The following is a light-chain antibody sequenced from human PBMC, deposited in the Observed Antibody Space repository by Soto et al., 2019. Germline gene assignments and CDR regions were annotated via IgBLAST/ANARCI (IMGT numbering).Light chain of an antibody. J-gene: IGKJ2*01. CDR3: QQSYSNPRT. Sequence: TQMTQSPSTMSGSVGDRVTITCRASQTISSYLNWYQQTPGKAPKLLIYAASTLQSGVPSRFSGRRSGTDFTLTISSLQPEDFATYYCQQSYSNPRTFGQGTKVDIK. CDR2: AAS. CDR1: QTISSY. V-gene: IGKV1-39*01.